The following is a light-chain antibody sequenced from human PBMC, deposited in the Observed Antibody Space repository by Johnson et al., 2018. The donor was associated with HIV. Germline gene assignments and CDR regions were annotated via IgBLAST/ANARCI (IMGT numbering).Light chain of an antibody. CDR1: SSNIGNNY. J-gene: IGLJ1*01. V-gene: IGLV1-51*02. CDR2: EIN. CDR3: GTWDNSLRAYV. Sequence: TQPPSVSAAPGQKVTISCSGSSSNIGNNYISWFQHLPGSAPKLLIYEINKRPSGIPDRFSGSKSGTSATLGITGLQTGDEADYYCGTWDNSLRAYVFGTGTKVSVL.